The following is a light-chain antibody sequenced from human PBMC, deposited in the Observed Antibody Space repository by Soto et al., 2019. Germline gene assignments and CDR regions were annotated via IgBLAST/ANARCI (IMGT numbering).Light chain of an antibody. V-gene: IGLV1-44*01. CDR1: SSNIGSDA. Sequence: QSVLTQPPSASGTPGQRVTISCSGGSSNIGSDAVNWYQQLPGTAPKLLIYTNNQRPSGVPDRFSGSKSGTSASLAISGLQSEDEAYYYCAAWDDSLNGWVFGGGTKVTVL. CDR2: TNN. CDR3: AAWDDSLNGWV. J-gene: IGLJ3*02.